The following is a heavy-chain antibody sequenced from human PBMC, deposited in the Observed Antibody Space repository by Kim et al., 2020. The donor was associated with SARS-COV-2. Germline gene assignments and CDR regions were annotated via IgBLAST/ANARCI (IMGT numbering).Heavy chain of an antibody. CDR1: GFTFSSYG. CDR3: AKGSYSSGWYFWFDP. V-gene: IGHV3-30*18. Sequence: GGSLRLSCAASGFTFSSYGMHWVRQAPGKGLEWVAVISYDGSNKYYADSVKGRFTISRDNSKNTLYLQMNSLRAEDTAVYYCAKGSYSSGWYFWFDPWGQGTLVTVSS. J-gene: IGHJ5*02. CDR2: ISYDGSNK. D-gene: IGHD6-19*01.